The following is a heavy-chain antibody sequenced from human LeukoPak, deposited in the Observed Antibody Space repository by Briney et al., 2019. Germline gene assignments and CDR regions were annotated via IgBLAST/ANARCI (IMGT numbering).Heavy chain of an antibody. CDR2: IYYSGST. J-gene: IGHJ4*02. CDR3: ARVIGAYCGGDCDYFDY. CDR1: GGSISSSSYY. V-gene: IGHV4-39*07. Sequence: SETLSLTCTVSGGSISSSSYYWGWIRQPPGKGLEWIGSIYYSGSTYYNPSLKSRVTISVDTSKNQFSLKLSSVTAADTAVYYCARVIGAYCGGDCDYFDYWGQGTLVTVSS. D-gene: IGHD2-21*02.